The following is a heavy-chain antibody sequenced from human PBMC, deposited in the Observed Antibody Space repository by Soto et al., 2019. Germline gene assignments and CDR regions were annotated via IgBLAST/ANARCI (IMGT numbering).Heavy chain of an antibody. CDR3: TRGLFSGSYYSGGWYYFDS. Sequence: SETLSLTCAVSGGSISSGGYSWSWIRQPPGKGLEWIGYIYHSGSTYYNTSLKSRVNISVDRSKNQFSLKLSSVTAADTAVYYCTRGLFSGSYYSGGWYYFDSWGQGTMVTVSS. CDR1: GGSISSGGYS. D-gene: IGHD1-26*01. J-gene: IGHJ4*02. CDR2: IYHSGST. V-gene: IGHV4-30-2*01.